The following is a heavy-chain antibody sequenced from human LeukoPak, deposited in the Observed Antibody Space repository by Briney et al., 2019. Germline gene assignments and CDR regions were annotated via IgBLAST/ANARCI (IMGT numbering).Heavy chain of an antibody. D-gene: IGHD6-19*01. CDR2: ISFDGSNK. CDR1: GFNFSSYG. J-gene: IGHJ4*02. CDR3: AKERIAVAVFEY. Sequence: QPGRSLRLSCAASGFNFSSYGMHWVRQAPGKGLEWVAVISFDGSNKYYADSVKGRFTISRDNLKNTLYLQMNSLRAEGTAVYYCAKERIAVAVFEYWGQGTLVTVSS. V-gene: IGHV3-30*18.